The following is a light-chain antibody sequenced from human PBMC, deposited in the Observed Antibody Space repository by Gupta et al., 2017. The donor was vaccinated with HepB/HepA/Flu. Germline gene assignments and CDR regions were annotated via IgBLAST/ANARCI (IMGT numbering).Light chain of an antibody. CDR2: SRN. V-gene: IGLV1-44*01. Sequence: QSVLTPPSSAPGATGQRVTISCSGSSSNTGVNTVHWYQQLPGTAPKFLINSRNQRPSVVADRFSGSKSGTSASLAISGLQYADEAEYHCGSYYDILRGAVFGGGTKLTVL. CDR3: GSYYDILRGAV. CDR1: SSNTGVNT. J-gene: IGLJ3*02.